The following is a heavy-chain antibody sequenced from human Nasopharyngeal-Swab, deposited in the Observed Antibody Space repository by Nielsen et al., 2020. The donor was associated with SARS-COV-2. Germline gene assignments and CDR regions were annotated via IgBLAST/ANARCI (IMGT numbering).Heavy chain of an antibody. D-gene: IGHD3-22*01. J-gene: IGHJ6*02. Sequence: GGSLRLSCAASGFTFNSFAMSWVRQAPGKGLEWVSVIHVGGSISYADSVKGRFTISRDDSKNTLYLQMNSLRAEDTAVYYCARAGEYHYESSGYPGGGMDVWGRGTTVTVSS. CDR1: GFTFNSFA. CDR2: IHVGGSI. CDR3: ARAGEYHYESSGYPGGGMDV. V-gene: IGHV3-23*03.